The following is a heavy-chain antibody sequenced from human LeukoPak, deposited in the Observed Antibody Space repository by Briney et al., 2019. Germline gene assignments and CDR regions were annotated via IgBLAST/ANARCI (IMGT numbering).Heavy chain of an antibody. V-gene: IGHV4-34*01. D-gene: IGHD4-17*01. J-gene: IGHJ4*02. CDR1: GGSFSDYF. CDR2: INHGGGT. Sequence: SETLSLTCAVYGGSFSDYFWNWIRQPPGKGLEWIGEINHGGGTRYNPSLKSRATISVDTSKKQFPLNLTSVTAADTAVYYCARGEDGTGDYRPTYFDSWGQGTLVTVSS. CDR3: ARGEDGTGDYRPTYFDS.